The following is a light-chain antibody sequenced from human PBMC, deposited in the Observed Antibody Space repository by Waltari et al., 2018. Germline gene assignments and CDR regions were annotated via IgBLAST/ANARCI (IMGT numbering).Light chain of an antibody. CDR3: QVCYRSTDQSVVV. CDR2: YES. V-gene: IGLV3-21*04. Sequence: SPGQAPVVVLYYESDRHSGIPERFLGSNSGNTAAVTSSRVEAGDAAEYYCQVCYRSTDQSVVVFGGGTKLTVL. J-gene: IGLJ2*01.